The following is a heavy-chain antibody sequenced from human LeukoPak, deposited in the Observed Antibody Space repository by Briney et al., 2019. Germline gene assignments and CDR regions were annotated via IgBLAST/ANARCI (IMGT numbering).Heavy chain of an antibody. D-gene: IGHD1-26*01. V-gene: IGHV1-8*01. J-gene: IGHJ4*02. CDR3: ARERGGQAGSYFPS. CDR1: GYPFINYD. CDR2: MRPNSGKT. Sequence: ASVTVSYKPSGYPFINYDINWVRQASGQALEWMGWMRPNSGKTGFAQKFQGRITMTRNISINTAYMELSSLRFDDTAVYFCARERGGQAGSYFPSWGQGTLVTVSS.